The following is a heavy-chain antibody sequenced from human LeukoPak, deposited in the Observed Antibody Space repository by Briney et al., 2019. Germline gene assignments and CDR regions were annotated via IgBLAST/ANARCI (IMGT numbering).Heavy chain of an antibody. CDR2: INPNSGGT. CDR3: ARGITAVTREGYFDY. Sequence: ASVKVSCKPSGYAFTGCYIHWGRQAPGQGPEWMGWINPNSGGTNYAQNFRDRVTMTRGTSITAAYMELSSLTSDDTAVYYCARGITAVTREGYFDYWGQGTLVTVSS. V-gene: IGHV1-2*02. D-gene: IGHD2-2*01. CDR1: GYAFTGCY. J-gene: IGHJ4*02.